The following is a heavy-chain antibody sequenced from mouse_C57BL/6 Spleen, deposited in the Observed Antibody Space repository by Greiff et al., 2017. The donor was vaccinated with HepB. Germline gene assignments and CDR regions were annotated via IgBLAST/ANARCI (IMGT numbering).Heavy chain of an antibody. Sequence: VQLQQSGPGLVQPSQSLSITCTVSGFSLTSYGVHWVRQSPGKGLEWLGVIWRGGSTDYNAAFMSRLSITKDNSKSQVFFKMNSLQADDTAIYYCAKIAYYDYVYAMDYWGQGTSVTVSS. CDR1: GFSLTSYG. CDR3: AKIAYYDYVYAMDY. J-gene: IGHJ4*01. CDR2: IWRGGST. D-gene: IGHD2-4*01. V-gene: IGHV2-5*01.